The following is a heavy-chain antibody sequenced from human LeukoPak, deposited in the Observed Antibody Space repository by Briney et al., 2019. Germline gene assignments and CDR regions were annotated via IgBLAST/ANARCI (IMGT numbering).Heavy chain of an antibody. CDR2: ISGDGGST. J-gene: IGHJ4*02. Sequence: AGGSLRLSCAASGFTVSSNYMNWVRQAPGKGLEWVSLISGDGGSTYYADSVKGRFTISRDNSKNSLYLQMNSLRTEDTALYYCAKDRHYDFWSGYYTGRSHDYWGQGSLVTVSS. CDR1: GFTVSSNY. CDR3: AKDRHYDFWSGYYTGRSHDY. V-gene: IGHV3-43*02. D-gene: IGHD3-3*01.